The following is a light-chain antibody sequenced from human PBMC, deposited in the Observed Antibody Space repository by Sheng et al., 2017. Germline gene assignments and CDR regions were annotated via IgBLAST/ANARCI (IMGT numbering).Light chain of an antibody. CDR1: QSVSSS. CDR3: QQFNSFLVT. Sequence: DIVMTQSPATLSVSPGERATLSCRASQSVSSSLAWFQQKPGQTPRLLIYGASTRAAGIPARFSGSGSGTEFTLTISSLQPEDFATYYCQQFNSFLVTFGQGTRLEIK. CDR2: GAS. J-gene: IGKJ5*01. V-gene: IGKV3-15*01.